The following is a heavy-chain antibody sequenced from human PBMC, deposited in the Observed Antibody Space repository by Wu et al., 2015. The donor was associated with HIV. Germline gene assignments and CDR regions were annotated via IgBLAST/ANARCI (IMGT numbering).Heavy chain of an antibody. V-gene: IGHV1-18*01. D-gene: IGHD6-13*01. CDR1: GYTFTSYG. Sequence: QVQLVQSGTEVKKPGASVKVSCKASGYTFTSYGISWVRQAPGQGLEWMGWISAYNGNTNYAQKLQGRVTMTTDTSTSTAYMELRSLRSDDTAVYYCARLGGGYSSSWSPGAFDIWGQGTMVTVSS. CDR2: ISAYNGNT. J-gene: IGHJ3*02. CDR3: ARLGGGYSSSWSPGAFDI.